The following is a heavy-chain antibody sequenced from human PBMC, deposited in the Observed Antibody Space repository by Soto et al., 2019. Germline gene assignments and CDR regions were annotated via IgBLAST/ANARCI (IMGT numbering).Heavy chain of an antibody. Sequence: PSETLSLTCAVYGGSFSGYYWSWIRQPPGKGLEWIGEINHSGSTNYNPSLKSRVTISVDTSKNQFSLKLSSVTAADTAVYYCARGGLRIAARKNWFDPWGQGTLVTVSS. V-gene: IGHV4-34*01. J-gene: IGHJ5*02. D-gene: IGHD6-6*01. CDR3: ARGGLRIAARKNWFDP. CDR1: GGSFSGYY. CDR2: INHSGST.